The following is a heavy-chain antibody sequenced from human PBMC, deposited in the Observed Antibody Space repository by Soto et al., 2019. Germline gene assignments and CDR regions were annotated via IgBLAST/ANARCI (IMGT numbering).Heavy chain of an antibody. J-gene: IGHJ4*02. CDR1: GFTFSGSA. D-gene: IGHD6-6*01. V-gene: IGHV3-73*01. CDR2: IRSKANSYAT. CDR3: TRHMGQLRQLVKNPPFDY. Sequence: VQLVESGGGLVQPGGSLKLSCAASGFTFSGSAMHWVRQASGKGLEWVGRIRSKANSYATAYAASVKGRFTISRDDSKNTAYLQMNSLKTEDTAVYYCTRHMGQLRQLVKNPPFDYWGQGTLVTVSS.